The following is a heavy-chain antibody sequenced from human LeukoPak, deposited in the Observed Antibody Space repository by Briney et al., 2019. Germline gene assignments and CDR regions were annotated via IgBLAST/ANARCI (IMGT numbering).Heavy chain of an antibody. D-gene: IGHD5-24*01. CDR1: GGSISSHY. J-gene: IGHJ6*03. V-gene: IGHV4-59*11. Sequence: PSETLSLTCTVSGGSISSHYWSWIRQPPGKGLEWIGYIYYSRSTNYNPSLKSRVTISVDTSKNQFSLKLSSVTAADTAVYYCARVGLHDYYYYYMDVWGKGTTVTVSS. CDR2: IYYSRST. CDR3: ARVGLHDYYYYYMDV.